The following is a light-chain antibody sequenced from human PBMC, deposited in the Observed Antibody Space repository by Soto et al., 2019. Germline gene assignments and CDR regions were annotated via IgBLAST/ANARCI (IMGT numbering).Light chain of an antibody. V-gene: IGKV4-1*01. CDR3: QQYHSTPVT. CDR2: WAS. CDR1: QSIFSSYRSKSY. Sequence: DNVMTQSPDYLAVSLGERATINCRSSQSIFSSYRSKSYLAWYQQKPGQPRKLLFYWASTRESGVPDRFSGSGSGTDVTLTISSLQAQDVAVYYCQQYHSTPVTFGGGTKVQIK. J-gene: IGKJ4*01.